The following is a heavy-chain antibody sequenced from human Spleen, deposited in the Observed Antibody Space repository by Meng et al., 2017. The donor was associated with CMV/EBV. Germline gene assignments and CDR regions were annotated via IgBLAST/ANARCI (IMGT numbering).Heavy chain of an antibody. CDR3: ARATLGYAFDI. CDR1: GFTVSSSY. V-gene: IGHV3-53*01. CDR2: IYRGGST. Sequence: GESLKISCATSGFTVSSSYMSWVRQAPGKGLEWVSVIYRGGSTYYADSVKGRFTISRDNAKNSLYLQMNSLRAEDTAVYYCARATLGYAFDIWGQGTMVTVSS. D-gene: IGHD5-12*01. J-gene: IGHJ3*02.